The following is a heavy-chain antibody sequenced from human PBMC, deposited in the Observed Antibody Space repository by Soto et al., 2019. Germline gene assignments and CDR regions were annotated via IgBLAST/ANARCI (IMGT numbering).Heavy chain of an antibody. CDR3: ARGNALDV. CDR1: GDSVSSDITS. V-gene: IGHV6-1*01. D-gene: IGHD3-10*01. Sequence: SQTLSLTCAISGDSVSSDITSWNWIRQSPSRGLEWLGRTYYRSKWFHDYAASVKSRITINPDTSKNQFSLELNSMTPEDTAVYYCARGNALDVWGQGTVVNVSS. CDR2: TYYRSKWFH. J-gene: IGHJ3*01.